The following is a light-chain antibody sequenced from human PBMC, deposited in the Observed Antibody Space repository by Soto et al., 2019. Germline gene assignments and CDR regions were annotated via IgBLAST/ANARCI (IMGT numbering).Light chain of an antibody. V-gene: IGLV2-14*01. Sequence: VLTQPASVSGSPGHSITISCTGTSSDVGGYNYVSWYQQHPGKAPKLMIYDVSNRPSGVSNRFSGSKSGNTASLTISGLQAEDEADYYCSSYTSSSTNYVFGTGTKVTVL. J-gene: IGLJ1*01. CDR3: SSYTSSSTNYV. CDR1: SSDVGGYNY. CDR2: DVS.